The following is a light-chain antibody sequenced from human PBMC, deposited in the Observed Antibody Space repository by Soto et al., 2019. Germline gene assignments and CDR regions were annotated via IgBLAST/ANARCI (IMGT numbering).Light chain of an antibody. CDR1: QNISSI. CDR2: GAS. V-gene: IGKV3-15*01. Sequence: ELVLTQSPGTLSLSPGERAILSCRASQNISSIFLVWYQQKPGQAPRLLIYGASTRATGVPARFSGSGSGTEFTLTISSLQSEDIAVYSCQQYDNWPWTFGQGTKVDIK. J-gene: IGKJ1*01. CDR3: QQYDNWPWT.